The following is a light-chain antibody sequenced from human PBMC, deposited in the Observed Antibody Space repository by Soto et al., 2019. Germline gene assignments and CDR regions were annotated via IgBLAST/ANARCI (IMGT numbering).Light chain of an antibody. CDR1: QSISGW. CDR3: QQYNSYPYT. J-gene: IGKJ2*01. Sequence: DIQMTQSPSTLSASVGDTVSITCRASQSISGWMAWYQQKPGKVPKLLIFDASSLESGVPSRFSGSGSGTIFTLTISGLQPGDFETYYCQQYNSYPYTFGQGTKVDIK. V-gene: IGKV1-5*01. CDR2: DAS.